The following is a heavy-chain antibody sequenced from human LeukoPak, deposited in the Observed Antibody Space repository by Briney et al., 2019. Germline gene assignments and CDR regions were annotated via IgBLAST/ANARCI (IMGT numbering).Heavy chain of an antibody. J-gene: IGHJ1*01. CDR2: ISSNGGST. D-gene: IGHD6-19*01. Sequence: PGGSLRPSCAASGFXFSSYGIHWVRQAPGKGLEYVSAISSNGGSTNYANSVKGRFTISRDNSKNTLYLQMGSLRTEDMAVYYCARVSSGWYGYWGQGTLVTVSS. CDR1: GFXFSSYG. V-gene: IGHV3-64*01. CDR3: ARVSSGWYGY.